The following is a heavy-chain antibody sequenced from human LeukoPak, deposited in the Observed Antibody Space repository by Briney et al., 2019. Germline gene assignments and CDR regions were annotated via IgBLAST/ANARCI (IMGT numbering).Heavy chain of an antibody. CDR3: ARDRRVPTAIDY. J-gene: IGHJ4*02. Sequence: ASVKVSCKASGYTFTGYYMHWVRQAPGQGLEWVGWTNPNSGGTNYAQKFQGRVTMTRDTSISTAYMELSRLRSDDTAVYYCARDRRVPTAIDYWGQGTLVTVSS. V-gene: IGHV1-2*02. CDR1: GYTFTGYY. D-gene: IGHD2-21*02. CDR2: TNPNSGGT.